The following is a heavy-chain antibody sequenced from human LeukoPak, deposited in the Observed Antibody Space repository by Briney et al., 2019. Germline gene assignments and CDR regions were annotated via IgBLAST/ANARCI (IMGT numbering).Heavy chain of an antibody. J-gene: IGHJ4*02. D-gene: IGHD3-3*01. V-gene: IGHV4-34*01. CDR3: ARSPPNFWSGYYRPEQRRSFDY. CDR1: GGSFSGYY. Sequence: SETLSLTCAVYGGSFSGYYWSWIRQPPGKGLEWIGEINHSGSTNYNPSLKSRVTISVDTSKNQFSLKLSSVTAADTAVYYCARSPPNFWSGYYRPEQRRSFDYWGQGTLVTVSS. CDR2: INHSGST.